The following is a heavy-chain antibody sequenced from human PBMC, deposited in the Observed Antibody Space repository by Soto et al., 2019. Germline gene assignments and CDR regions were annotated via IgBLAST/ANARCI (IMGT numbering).Heavy chain of an antibody. CDR1: GFTFSSYG. Sequence: QVQLVESGGGVVQPGRSLRLSCAASGFTFSSYGMHWVRQAPGKGLEWVAVIWYDGSNKYYADSVKGRFTISRDNSKNTLYLQMNSLRAEDTAVYYYARDGGYSYGYGAFDIWGQGTMVTVSS. J-gene: IGHJ3*02. D-gene: IGHD5-18*01. CDR2: IWYDGSNK. CDR3: ARDGGYSYGYGAFDI. V-gene: IGHV3-33*01.